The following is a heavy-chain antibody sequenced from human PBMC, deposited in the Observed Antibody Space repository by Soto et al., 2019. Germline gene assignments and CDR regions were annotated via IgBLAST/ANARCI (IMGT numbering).Heavy chain of an antibody. CDR1: GVPFSGYY. D-gene: IGHD1-26*01. J-gene: IGHJ4*01. CDR2: INHSGNT. CDR3: ANLIVFHSSYYHDY. Sequence: SETLSLTCAVYGVPFSGYYWSWSRQSPGKGLEWIGEINHSGNTNYNPSLKSRVTMLVDTSKNRFSLSLSSVTAADTAVYYCANLIVFHSSYYHDYWGHGTLVTVSS. V-gene: IGHV4-34*01.